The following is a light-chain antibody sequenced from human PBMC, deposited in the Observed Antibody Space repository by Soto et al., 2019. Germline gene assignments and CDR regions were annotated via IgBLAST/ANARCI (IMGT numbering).Light chain of an antibody. CDR3: QQYGSRTLN. V-gene: IGKV3-20*01. CDR2: GAS. Sequence: EMVLTQSPGTLSLSPGERATLSCRASQSVSSSYLAWYQQKPGQAPRLLIYGASSRATGIPDRFSGSGSGTDFTLTISRLEPEDFAVYYCQQYGSRTLNFGGGTKVEIK. CDR1: QSVSSSY. J-gene: IGKJ4*01.